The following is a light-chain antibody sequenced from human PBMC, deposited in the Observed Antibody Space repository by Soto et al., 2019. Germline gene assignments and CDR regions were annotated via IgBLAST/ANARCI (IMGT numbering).Light chain of an antibody. CDR3: QQYHNWPRT. Sequence: EIVMAQSPATLSVFPGERATLSCRASQSVNGNLAWYQQRRGQAPRLLIYGASTRATGIPARFSGSGSGTEFALTISSLQSEDFAIYYCQQYHNWPRTFGQGTTVEIK. CDR2: GAS. V-gene: IGKV3-15*01. CDR1: QSVNGN. J-gene: IGKJ1*01.